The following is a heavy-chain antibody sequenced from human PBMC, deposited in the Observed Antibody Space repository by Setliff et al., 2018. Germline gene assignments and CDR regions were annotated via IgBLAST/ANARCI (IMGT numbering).Heavy chain of an antibody. Sequence: ASVKVSCKTAGYTFLSYGLSWVRQAPGQGLEWMGWISAYTGNTDYAQNFQGRVTMTTDTSTSTAYMELRSLRYDDTAVYYCARAPRLEWILPTFDYWGQGTPVTVSS. V-gene: IGHV1-18*01. CDR2: ISAYTGNT. CDR3: ARAPRLEWILPTFDY. J-gene: IGHJ4*02. CDR1: GYTFLSYG. D-gene: IGHD3-3*01.